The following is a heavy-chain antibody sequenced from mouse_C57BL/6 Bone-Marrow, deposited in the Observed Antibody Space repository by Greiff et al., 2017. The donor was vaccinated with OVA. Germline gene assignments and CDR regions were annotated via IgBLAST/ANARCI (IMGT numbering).Heavy chain of an antibody. V-gene: IGHV1-82*01. CDR1: GYAFSSSW. CDR2: IYPGGGDT. J-gene: IGHJ1*03. Sequence: VKLMESGPELVKPGASVKISCTASGYAFSSSWMNWVQQRPGKGLEWIGRIYPGGGDTNYHGKFKGKATLTADKSSSTDYMQLSSLTAEDSAVYFCARYDHWYFDVWGTGTTVTVSS. D-gene: IGHD2-3*01. CDR3: ARYDHWYFDV.